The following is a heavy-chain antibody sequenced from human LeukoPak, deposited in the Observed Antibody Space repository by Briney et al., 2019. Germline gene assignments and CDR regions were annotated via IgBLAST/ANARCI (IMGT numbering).Heavy chain of an antibody. CDR1: GGSLNGHY. V-gene: IGHV4-34*01. J-gene: IGHJ5*02. CDR2: GSESGGT. Sequence: SETLSLTCAVYGGSLNGHYWSCIRQPPGKGLEWIGEGSESGGTKFNPSLKSRVTISADTSKNQFSLKVKSVTAADTAVYYCAKNGQSGFSFDPWGQGTLVTVSS. CDR3: AKNGQSGFSFDP. D-gene: IGHD3-3*01.